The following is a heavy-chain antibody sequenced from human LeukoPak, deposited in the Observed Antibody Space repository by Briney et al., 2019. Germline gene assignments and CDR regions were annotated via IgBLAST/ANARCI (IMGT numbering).Heavy chain of an antibody. Sequence: PGGSLRLSCAASGFTFSSYDMYWVRQAPGKGLDWVAFVRYDGSQKYYADSVKGRFTLSRDNSKNTLYLQMNSLRAEDTAVYYCAKSFGPVIAAAGTGADWGQGTPVIVS. CDR2: VRYDGSQK. V-gene: IGHV3-30*02. J-gene: IGHJ4*02. CDR3: AKSFGPVIAAAGTGAD. D-gene: IGHD6-13*01. CDR1: GFTFSSYD.